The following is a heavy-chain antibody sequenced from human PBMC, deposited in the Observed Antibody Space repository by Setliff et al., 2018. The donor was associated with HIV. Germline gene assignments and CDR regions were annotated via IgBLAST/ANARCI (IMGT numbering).Heavy chain of an antibody. CDR1: GYTFTSYY. D-gene: IGHD1-1*01. CDR2: INPSGGST. J-gene: IGHJ6*03. V-gene: IGHV1-46*01. CDR3: AKVDLEVHGKFHYMDV. Sequence: ASVKVSCKASGYTFTSYYMHWVRQAPGQGLEWMGIINPSGGSTSYAQKFQGRVTMTRDTSTSTVYMELSSLRSEDTAVYYCAKVDLEVHGKFHYMDVWGKGTTVTVSS.